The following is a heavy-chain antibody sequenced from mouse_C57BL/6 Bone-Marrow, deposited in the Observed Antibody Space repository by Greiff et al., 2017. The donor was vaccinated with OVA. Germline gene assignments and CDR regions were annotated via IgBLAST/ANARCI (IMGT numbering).Heavy chain of an antibody. CDR3: ESSVFAY. Sequence: QVQLQQPGAELVKPGASVKLSCTASGYTFTSYWMQWVKQRPGQGLEWIGEIDPSDSYTNYNQKFKGKATLTVDTSSSTSYMQLSRLTSEDSAVYYCESSVFAYWGQGTLVTVSA. CDR1: GYTFTSYW. J-gene: IGHJ3*01. V-gene: IGHV1-50*01. CDR2: IDPSDSYT.